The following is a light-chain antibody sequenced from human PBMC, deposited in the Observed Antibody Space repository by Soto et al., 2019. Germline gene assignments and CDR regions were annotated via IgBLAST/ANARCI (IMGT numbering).Light chain of an antibody. Sequence: EIVMTQSPATLSVSPGERATLSCRASQSVSNNLVWYQQKPGQAPRLLIYGASTRATGVPARFSGSGSGTEFTLTISSLQSEDFAVYYCQQYNNWPPWTFGQGTKLEIK. CDR2: GAS. J-gene: IGKJ2*02. V-gene: IGKV3-15*01. CDR1: QSVSNN. CDR3: QQYNNWPPWT.